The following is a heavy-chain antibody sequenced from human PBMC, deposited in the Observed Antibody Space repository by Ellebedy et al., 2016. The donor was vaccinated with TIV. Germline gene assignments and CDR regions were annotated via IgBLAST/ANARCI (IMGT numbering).Heavy chain of an antibody. D-gene: IGHD2-21*02. CDR2: IDPNSGDT. V-gene: IGHV1-2*02. CDR1: GYTFTGYY. CDR3: ARLIVVVTAIPYGMDV. Sequence: ASVKVSCKASGYTFTGYYMHWVRQAPGQGLEWMGWIDPNSGDTNFAQKFQGRVTMTRDTSISTAYMELSRLRSDEPAVYYCARLIVVVTAIPYGMDVWGQGTTVTVSS. J-gene: IGHJ6*02.